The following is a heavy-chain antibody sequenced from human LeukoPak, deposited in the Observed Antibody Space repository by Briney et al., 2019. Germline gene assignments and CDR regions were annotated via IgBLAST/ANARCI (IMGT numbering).Heavy chain of an antibody. CDR1: GGSISSSSYY. Sequence: SETLSLTCTVSGGSISSSSYYWGWIRQPPGKGLEWIGSIYYSGSTYYNPSLKSRVTISVDTSKNQFSLKLSSVTAADTAVYYCARGSSFYYYYYYGMDVWGQGTTVTVSS. J-gene: IGHJ6*02. V-gene: IGHV4-39*07. CDR3: ARGSSFYYYYYYGMDV. CDR2: IYYSGST. D-gene: IGHD3-10*01.